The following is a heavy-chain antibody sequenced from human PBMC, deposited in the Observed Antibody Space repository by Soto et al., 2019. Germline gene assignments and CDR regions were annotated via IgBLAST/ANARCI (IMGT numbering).Heavy chain of an antibody. CDR1: GFTFSSYS. Sequence: GGSLRLSCAASGFTFSSYSMNWVRQAPGKGLEWVSSISSSSSYIYYADSVKGRFTISRDNAKNSLYLQMNSLRAEDTAVYYCARGWTLYYFDYWGQGTLVTVSS. CDR3: ARGWTLYYFDY. CDR2: ISSSSSYI. V-gene: IGHV3-21*01. J-gene: IGHJ4*02.